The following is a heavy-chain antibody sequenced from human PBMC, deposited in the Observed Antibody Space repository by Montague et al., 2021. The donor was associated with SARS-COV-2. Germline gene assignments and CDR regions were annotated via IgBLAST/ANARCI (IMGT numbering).Heavy chain of an antibody. D-gene: IGHD1-20*01. CDR3: ARYGYNWNDDEGFDY. J-gene: IGHJ4*02. V-gene: IGHV4-39*01. CDR1: GNSLSNSRYF. Sequence: SETLSLTCSVSGNSLSNSRYFWGWIRQPPRKGLEWIGSFYFGGKFLYNSSLESRVTISVDTSKNQFSLQLSSVTASDTAVYYCARYGYNWNDDEGFDYWGQGTLVTVSS. CDR2: FYFGGKF.